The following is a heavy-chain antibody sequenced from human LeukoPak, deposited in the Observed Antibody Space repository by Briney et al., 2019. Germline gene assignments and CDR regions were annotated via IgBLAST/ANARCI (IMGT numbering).Heavy chain of an antibody. Sequence: SETLSLTCTVSGGSISTYYGNWIRQAPGKGLEWIGYIYYSGSTYYNPSLKSRVTISVDTSKNQFSLKLSSVTAADTAVYYCARRGRISRPLAGAFDIWGQGTMVTVSS. CDR3: ARRGRISRPLAGAFDI. CDR2: IYYSGST. D-gene: IGHD1-14*01. V-gene: IGHV4-59*08. J-gene: IGHJ3*02. CDR1: GGSISTYY.